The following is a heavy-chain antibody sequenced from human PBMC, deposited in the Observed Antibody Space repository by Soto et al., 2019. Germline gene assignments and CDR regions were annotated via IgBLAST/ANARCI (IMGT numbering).Heavy chain of an antibody. Sequence: GGSLRLSCAASGFSFSSYWMHWVRQAPGKGLVWVSRINSDGSSTSYADSVQGRFTISRDNAKNTLYLQMNSLRAEDTAVYYCARVRVWNDVYYYGMDVWGEGTTVTVSS. J-gene: IGHJ6*04. CDR1: GFSFSSYW. D-gene: IGHD1-1*01. V-gene: IGHV3-74*01. CDR2: INSDGSST. CDR3: ARVRVWNDVYYYGMDV.